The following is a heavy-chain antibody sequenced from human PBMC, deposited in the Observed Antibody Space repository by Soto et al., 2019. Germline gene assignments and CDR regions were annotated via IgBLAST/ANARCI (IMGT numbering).Heavy chain of an antibody. CDR3: GRVVEGATRHTDPDS. CDR1: GVSIHNSHSF. D-gene: IGHD2-21*01. J-gene: IGHJ5*01. V-gene: IGHV4-39*01. Sequence: QVHLQESGPGLVKPSETLSLTCTVSGVSIHNSHSFWAWIRRPPGMGLQFIASVYHNGGAHYNSSLKSRVTISVDTANNQVSLRMRSLTAADTAFYYCGRVVEGATRHTDPDSWGQGILVTVSS. CDR2: VYHNGGA.